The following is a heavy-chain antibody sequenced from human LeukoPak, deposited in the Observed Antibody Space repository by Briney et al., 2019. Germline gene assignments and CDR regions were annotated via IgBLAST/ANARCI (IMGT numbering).Heavy chain of an antibody. J-gene: IGHJ5*02. CDR1: GGSISSSPYY. Sequence: PSETLSLTCTVSGGSISSSPYYWGWIRQPPGKGLEWIGRIYYSGTTHYSPSLESRVTISVDTSKNQFSLKLASVTAADTAIYYCAKGAGGFSYYNWFDPWGQGTLVTVSS. CDR2: IYYSGTT. D-gene: IGHD5-18*01. V-gene: IGHV4-39*07. CDR3: AKGAGGFSYYNWFDP.